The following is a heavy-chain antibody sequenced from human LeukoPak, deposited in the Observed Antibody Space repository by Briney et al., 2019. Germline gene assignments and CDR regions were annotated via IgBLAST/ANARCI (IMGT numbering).Heavy chain of an antibody. V-gene: IGHV1-18*01. CDR2: VSIYNDNT. J-gene: IGHJ4*02. Sequence: ASVKVSCKASGYSFTDYDFSWVRQAPGQGLEWLGWVSIYNDNTNYAREFQDRITMATDISTSTAYMELKSLTSDDTAVYFCARTGHYQFDSWGQGTLVTVSS. CDR3: ARTGHYQFDS. CDR1: GYSFTDYD. D-gene: IGHD3-9*01.